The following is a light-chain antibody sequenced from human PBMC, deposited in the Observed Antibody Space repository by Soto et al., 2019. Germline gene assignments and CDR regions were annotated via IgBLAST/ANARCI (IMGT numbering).Light chain of an antibody. CDR2: GAS. J-gene: IGKJ4*01. V-gene: IGKV3-15*01. Sequence: EIVMTQSPATLSVSPGERVTLSCRASQNVNYNLAWYQQKPGQAPRLLIYGASSRATGVPARFSGSGSGTDFTLTISRLQSADFAIYYCQQHNNWPLSFGGGTKVEIK. CDR1: QNVNYN. CDR3: QQHNNWPLS.